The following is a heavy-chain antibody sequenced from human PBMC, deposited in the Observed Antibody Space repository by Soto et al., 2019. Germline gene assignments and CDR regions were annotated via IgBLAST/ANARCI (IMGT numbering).Heavy chain of an antibody. V-gene: IGHV3-74*01. Sequence: GGSLRLSCAASGFTFSSYWMHWVRQVPGKGLVWVSRIIGDETITDYADFVKGRFTISRDNAKNSLYLQMNSLRAEDTAVYYCARGACSGCSCYSWNQCFAYWAQGNLVPVS. CDR3: ARGACSGCSCYSWNQCFAY. D-gene: IGHD2-15*01. CDR1: GFTFSSYW. CDR2: IIGDETIT. J-gene: IGHJ4*02.